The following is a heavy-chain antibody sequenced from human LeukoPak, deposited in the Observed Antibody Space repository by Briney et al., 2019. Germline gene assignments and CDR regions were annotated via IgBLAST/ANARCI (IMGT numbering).Heavy chain of an antibody. CDR1: GFTFSSYG. D-gene: IGHD6-6*01. V-gene: IGHV3-23*01. CDR2: ISGSGGST. J-gene: IGHJ4*02. Sequence: GGSLRLSCAASGFTFSSYGMHWVRQAPGKGLEWVSAISGSGGSTYYADSVKGRFTISRDNAKNSLFLQMNRLRAEDTAVYYCASPPSVDSSSPYYFEYWGQGTLVTVSS. CDR3: ASPPSVDSSSPYYFEY.